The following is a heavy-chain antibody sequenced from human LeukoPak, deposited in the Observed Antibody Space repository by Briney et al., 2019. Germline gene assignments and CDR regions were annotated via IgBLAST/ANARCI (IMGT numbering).Heavy chain of an antibody. CDR1: GGSISSSSYY. D-gene: IGHD3-10*01. CDR2: IYYSGST. J-gene: IGHJ3*02. CDR3: AYGRGDAFDI. V-gene: IGHV4-39*07. Sequence: SETLSLTCTVSGGSISSSSYYWGWIRQPPGKGLEWIGSIYYSGSTYYNPSLKSRVTISVDTSKNQFSLKLSSVTAADTAVYYCAYGRGDAFDIWGQGTMVTVSS.